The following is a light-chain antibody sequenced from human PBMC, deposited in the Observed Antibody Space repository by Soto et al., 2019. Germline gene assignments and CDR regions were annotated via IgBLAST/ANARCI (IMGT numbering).Light chain of an antibody. J-gene: IGLJ1*01. Sequence: QSVLTQPASVSGSPGHSVTISCTGTSSDVGAYKYVSWYQQHPGKAPKLMIYEVSNRPSGVSNRFSGSKSGNTASLTISGLQADDEADYYCNSYAGDIIRFVFGTGTKVTVL. V-gene: IGLV2-14*01. CDR2: EVS. CDR1: SSDVGAYKY. CDR3: NSYAGDIIRFV.